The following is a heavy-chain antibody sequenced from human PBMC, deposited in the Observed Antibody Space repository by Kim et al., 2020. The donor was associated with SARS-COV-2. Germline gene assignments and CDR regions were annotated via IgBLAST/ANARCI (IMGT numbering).Heavy chain of an antibody. Sequence: ASVKVSCKASGYTFTGYYMHWVRQAPGQGLEWMGWINPNSGGTNYAQKFQGRVTMTRDTSISTAYMELSRLRSDDTAVYYCARSQQWLVPPDYWGQGTLVTVSS. CDR1: GYTFTGYY. CDR3: ARSQQWLVPPDY. CDR2: INPNSGGT. D-gene: IGHD6-19*01. J-gene: IGHJ4*02. V-gene: IGHV1-2*02.